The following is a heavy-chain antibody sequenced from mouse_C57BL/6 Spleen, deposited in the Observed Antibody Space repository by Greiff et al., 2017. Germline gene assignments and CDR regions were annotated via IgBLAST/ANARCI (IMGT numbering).Heavy chain of an antibody. V-gene: IGHV5-17*01. Sequence: EVMLVESGGGLVKPGGSLKLSCAASGFTFSDYGMHWVRQAPEKGLEWVAYISSGSSTIYYADTVKGRFTISRDNAKNTLFLQMTSLRSEDTAMYYCARNLLLYAMDYWGQGTSVTVSS. CDR2: ISSGSSTI. CDR1: GFTFSDYG. CDR3: ARNLLLYAMDY. J-gene: IGHJ4*01. D-gene: IGHD2-10*01.